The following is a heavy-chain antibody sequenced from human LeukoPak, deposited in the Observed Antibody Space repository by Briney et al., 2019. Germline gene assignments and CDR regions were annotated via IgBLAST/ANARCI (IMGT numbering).Heavy chain of an antibody. CDR1: GYSFASYW. Sequence: GESLKISCKGSGYSFASYWIGWVRQMPGKGLEWMGIIYPGDSDIRYSPSFQGQVTISADKSINTAYLQWTSLKASDTAMYYCARRTGSYEYFDYWGQGTPVIVSS. D-gene: IGHD1-26*01. CDR2: IYPGDSDI. V-gene: IGHV5-51*01. J-gene: IGHJ4*02. CDR3: ARRTGSYEYFDY.